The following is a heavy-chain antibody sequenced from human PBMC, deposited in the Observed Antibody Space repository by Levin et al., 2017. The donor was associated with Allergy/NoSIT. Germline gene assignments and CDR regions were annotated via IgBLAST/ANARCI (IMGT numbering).Heavy chain of an antibody. V-gene: IGHV4-59*01. D-gene: IGHD2-15*01. CDR2: IYYSGST. CDR3: ASGWGGGMWFDY. J-gene: IGHJ4*02. CDR1: GGSISSYY. Sequence: PSETLSLTCTVSGGSISSYYWSWIRQPPGKGLEWIGYIYYSGSTNYNPSLKSRVTISVDTSKNQFSLKLSSVTAADTAVYYCASGWGGGMWFDYWGQGTLVTVSS.